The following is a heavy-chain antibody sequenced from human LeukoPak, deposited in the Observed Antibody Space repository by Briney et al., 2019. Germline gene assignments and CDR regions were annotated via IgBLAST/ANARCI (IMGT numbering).Heavy chain of an antibody. J-gene: IGHJ4*02. V-gene: IGHV3-30*03. CDR3: ATDKNYYDSSGYPFNF. CDR2: ITYDGMNK. Sequence: GRSLRLSCAASGFTFSNYGMHWVRQAPGKGLEWVAGITYDGMNKFYADSVQGRSTISRDNSKNTLYLQMNSLRVEDTAVYYCATDKNYYDSSGYPFNFWGQGTLVTVSS. D-gene: IGHD3-22*01. CDR1: GFTFSNYG.